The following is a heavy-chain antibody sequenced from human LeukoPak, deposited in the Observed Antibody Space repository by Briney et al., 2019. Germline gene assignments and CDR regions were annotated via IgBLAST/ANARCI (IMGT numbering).Heavy chain of an antibody. CDR3: AIAAAGQHWGGFAY. CDR2: ISAYNGNT. D-gene: IGHD6-13*01. Sequence: ASVKVSCKASGYTFTSYGISWVRQAPGQGLEWMGWISAYNGNTNYAQKLQGRVTMTRDMSTSTVYMELSSLRSEDTAVYYCAIAAAGQHWGGFAYWGQGTLVTVSS. J-gene: IGHJ4*02. V-gene: IGHV1-18*01. CDR1: GYTFTSYG.